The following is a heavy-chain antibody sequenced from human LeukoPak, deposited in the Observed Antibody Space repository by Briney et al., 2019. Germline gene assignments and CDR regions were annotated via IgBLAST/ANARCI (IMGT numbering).Heavy chain of an antibody. V-gene: IGHV4-4*07. Sequence: PSETLSLTCTVSGGSISSYYWSWIRQPAGKGLEWIGRIYTSGSTNYNPSLKSRVTMSVDTSKNQFSLKLSSVTAADTAVYYCARECYDILTGYRDFVGLYYYYYMDVWGKGTTVTISS. J-gene: IGHJ6*03. CDR3: ARECYDILTGYRDFVGLYYYYYMDV. D-gene: IGHD3-9*01. CDR1: GGSISSYY. CDR2: IYTSGST.